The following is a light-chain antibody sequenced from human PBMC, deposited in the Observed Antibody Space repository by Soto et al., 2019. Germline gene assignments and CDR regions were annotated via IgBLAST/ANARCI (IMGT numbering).Light chain of an antibody. Sequence: QSVLTQPASVSGSPGQSITISCTGTSSDVGGYNYVSWYQQHPGKDPKLMIYEVSNRPSGVSNRFSGSKSGNTASLTISGLQAEDEADYYCSSYTSSSTLVFGGGTKLTFL. CDR3: SSYTSSSTLV. CDR1: SSDVGGYNY. J-gene: IGLJ2*01. V-gene: IGLV2-14*01. CDR2: EVS.